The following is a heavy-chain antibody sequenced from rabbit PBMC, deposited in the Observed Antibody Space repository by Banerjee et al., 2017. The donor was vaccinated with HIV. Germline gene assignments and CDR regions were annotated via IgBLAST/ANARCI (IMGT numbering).Heavy chain of an antibody. CDR1: GFSFSSSYY. Sequence: QEQLEESGGDLVKPGASLTLTCTASGFSFSSSYYMCWVRQAPGKGLEWIGCIYAGNNGSPYYASWAKGRFTISKTSSTTVTLQMTSLTAADTATYFCARAGSGYRQFDLWGPGTLVTVS. V-gene: IGHV1S45*01. D-gene: IGHD8-1*01. CDR2: IYAGNNGSP. CDR3: ARAGSGYRQFDL. J-gene: IGHJ4*01.